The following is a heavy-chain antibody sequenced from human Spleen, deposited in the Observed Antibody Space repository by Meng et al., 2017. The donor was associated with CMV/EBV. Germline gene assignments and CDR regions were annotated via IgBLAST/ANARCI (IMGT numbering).Heavy chain of an antibody. Sequence: GGPLRLSCAASGFTFSSYAMHWVRQAPGQGLQWVALVSYDGYDKYYADSVKGRFTVSRDNSKNMLFLQMESLRPEDTSVYYCVRADVVIIPAATTGDFWGQGTLVTVSS. J-gene: IGHJ4*02. CDR2: VSYDGYDK. V-gene: IGHV3-30-3*01. CDR1: GFTFSSYA. D-gene: IGHD2-2*01. CDR3: VRADVVIIPAATTGDF.